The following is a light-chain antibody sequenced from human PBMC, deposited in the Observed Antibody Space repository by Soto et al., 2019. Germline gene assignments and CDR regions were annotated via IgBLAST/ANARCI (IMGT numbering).Light chain of an antibody. Sequence: HSVLTQPPSASGSPGQSVTISCTGTSSDVGGYNYVSWYQQHPGKAPKIMISEVSKRPSGVPDRFSGSKSGNTASLTVSGLQAEDEADYYCSSFAGNNNLVFGGGTTLTVL. CDR3: SSFAGNNNLV. CDR2: EVS. V-gene: IGLV2-8*01. CDR1: SSDVGGYNY. J-gene: IGLJ2*01.